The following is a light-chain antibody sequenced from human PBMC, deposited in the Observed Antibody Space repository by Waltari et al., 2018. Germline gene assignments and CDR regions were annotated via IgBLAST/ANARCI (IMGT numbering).Light chain of an antibody. Sequence: QSALTQPASVSGSPGKSITLCCSGSTIDLGSYNYVSWYQQHPGKAPKLIIVDVNRRPSGVSNRFSGSKSGLTASLTISVLQAEDEAEYYCSSYTGSSALGVFGGGTKLSVL. CDR2: DVN. CDR1: TIDLGSYNY. J-gene: IGLJ3*02. CDR3: SSYTGSSALGV. V-gene: IGLV2-14*03.